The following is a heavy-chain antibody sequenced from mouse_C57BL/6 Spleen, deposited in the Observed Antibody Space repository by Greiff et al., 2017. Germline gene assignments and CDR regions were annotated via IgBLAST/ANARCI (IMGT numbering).Heavy chain of an antibody. CDR2: IYPGDGDT. D-gene: IGHD2-4*01. V-gene: IGHV1-80*01. Sequence: VQLQQSGAELVKPGASVKISCKASGYAFSSYWMNWVKQRPGKGLEWIGQIYPGDGDTNYNGKFKGKATLTADKYSSTAYMQLSSLTSEDSAVYFCARWGDYEEYYFDYWGQGTTLTVSS. CDR1: GYAFSSYW. J-gene: IGHJ2*01. CDR3: ARWGDYEEYYFDY.